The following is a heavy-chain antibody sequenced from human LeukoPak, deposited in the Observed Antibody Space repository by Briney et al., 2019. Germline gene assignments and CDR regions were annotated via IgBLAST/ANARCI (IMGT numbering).Heavy chain of an antibody. CDR2: IDYSGDT. D-gene: IGHD1-1*01. Sequence: PPETLSLTCSVSGGSISSSGYYWGWIRQPPGKGLEWIETIDYSGDTYYNPSLKSRVTISMDTSKNQFSLKLRSVTAADTAVYFCVRLVSATGNFDFWGQGALVTVSS. CDR1: GGSISSSGYY. V-gene: IGHV4-39*07. J-gene: IGHJ4*02. CDR3: VRLVSATGNFDF.